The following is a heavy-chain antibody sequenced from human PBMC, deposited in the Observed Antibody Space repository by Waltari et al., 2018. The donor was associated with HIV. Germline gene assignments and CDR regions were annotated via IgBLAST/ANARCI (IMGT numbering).Heavy chain of an antibody. D-gene: IGHD2-2*01. Sequence: QVQLVQSGAEVKKPGASVKVSCKASGYTFTGYYMHWVRQAPGQGLEWMGWINPNSGGTNYAQKFQGWVTMTRDTSISTAYMELSRLRSDDTAVYYCARGPYIVVVPAAQNPLEWFDPWGQGTLVTVSS. V-gene: IGHV1-2*04. CDR3: ARGPYIVVVPAAQNPLEWFDP. CDR2: INPNSGGT. CDR1: GYTFTGYY. J-gene: IGHJ5*02.